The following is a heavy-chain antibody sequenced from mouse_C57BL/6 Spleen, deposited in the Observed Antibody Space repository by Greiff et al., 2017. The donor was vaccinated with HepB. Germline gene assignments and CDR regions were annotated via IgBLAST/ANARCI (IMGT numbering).Heavy chain of an antibody. V-gene: IGHV7-3*01. Sequence: EVQVVESGGGLVQPGGSLSLSCAASGFTFTDYYMSWVRQPPGKALEWLGFIRNKANGYTTEYSASVKGRFTISRDNSQSILYLQMNALRAEDSATYYCARYTTVVAYYFDYGGQGTTLTVSS. CDR1: GFTFTDYY. CDR2: IRNKANGYTT. D-gene: IGHD1-1*01. J-gene: IGHJ2*01. CDR3: ARYTTVVAYYFDY.